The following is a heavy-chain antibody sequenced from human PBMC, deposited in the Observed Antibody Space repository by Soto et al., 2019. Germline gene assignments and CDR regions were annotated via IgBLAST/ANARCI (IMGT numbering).Heavy chain of an antibody. Sequence: QVQLVESGGGLVQPGRSLRLSCSASGLTFSTAKMHWVRQAPGKGLEWIAVISGDSISKIYAESMKGRFTLSRDNSKNTLYLEMNSPTAEETAVYYCARGENSRGHAGTFQYWGQGTRGNVSA. V-gene: IGHV3-30*04. CDR3: ARGENSRGHAGTFQY. J-gene: IGHJ1*01. D-gene: IGHD3-22*01. CDR1: GLTFSTAK. CDR2: ISGDSISK.